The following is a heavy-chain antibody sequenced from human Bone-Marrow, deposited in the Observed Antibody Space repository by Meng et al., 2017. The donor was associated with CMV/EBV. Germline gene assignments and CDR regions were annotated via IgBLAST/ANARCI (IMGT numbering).Heavy chain of an antibody. CDR1: GFTFSSYA. V-gene: IGHV3-23*01. D-gene: IGHD2-21*01. CDR3: AKIAYCGGDCYSGYFDY. CDR2: ISGSGGST. Sequence: GGSLRLSCAASGFTFSSYAMSWVRQAPGKGLEWVSAISGSGGSTYYADSVKGRFTISRDNSKNTLYLQMNSLRAEDTAVYYCAKIAYCGGDCYSGYFDYWGQGTLVTVSS. J-gene: IGHJ4*02.